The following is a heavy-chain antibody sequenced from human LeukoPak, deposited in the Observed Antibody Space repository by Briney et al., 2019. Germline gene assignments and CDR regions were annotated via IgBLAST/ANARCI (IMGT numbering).Heavy chain of an antibody. CDR2: IYYSGTT. J-gene: IGHJ5*02. CDR1: GGSISSSSYY. CDR3: AKGAGGFSYYNWFDP. V-gene: IGHV4-39*07. D-gene: IGHD5-18*01. Sequence: PSETLSLTCIVSGGSISSSSYYWGWIRQPPGEGLEWIGSIYYSGTTHYNPSLESRVTISVDTSKNQFSLKLASVTAADTAIYYCAKGAGGFSYYNWFDPWGQGTLVTVSS.